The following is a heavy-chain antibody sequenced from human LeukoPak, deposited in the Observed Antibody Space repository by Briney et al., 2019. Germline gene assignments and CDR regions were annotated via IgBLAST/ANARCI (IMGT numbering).Heavy chain of an antibody. Sequence: SVKVSCKASGGTFSSYAISWVRQAPGQGLEWMGGIIPIFGTANYAQKFQGRVTITADESTSTAYMELSSLRSEDTAVYYCARVPSPYYYDSSGYSYWGQGTLVTVSS. CDR2: IIPIFGTA. V-gene: IGHV1-69*13. CDR3: ARVPSPYYYDSSGYSY. CDR1: GGTFSSYA. J-gene: IGHJ4*02. D-gene: IGHD3-22*01.